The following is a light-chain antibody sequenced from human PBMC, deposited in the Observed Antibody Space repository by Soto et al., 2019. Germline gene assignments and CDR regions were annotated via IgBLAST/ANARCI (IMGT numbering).Light chain of an antibody. CDR2: EDI. CDR1: SSDVGSYSL. CDR3: YTYAGGSTYL. Sequence: QSVLTQPASVSGSPGQSITTSCTGTSSDVGSYSLLSWYQHHPGKAPKLIIYEDIKGPSGVSNRFSGSKSGNTASLRTSGLQAEDEADYYCYTYAGGSTYLFGTGTKVTVL. J-gene: IGLJ1*01. V-gene: IGLV2-23*01.